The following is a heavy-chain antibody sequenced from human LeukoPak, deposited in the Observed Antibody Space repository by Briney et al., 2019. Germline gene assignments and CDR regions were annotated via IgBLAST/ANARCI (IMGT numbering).Heavy chain of an antibody. Sequence: PSETLSLTCTVSGGSISSRSYYWGWIRQPPGKGLEWIGSIYYSGSTYYNPSLKSRVTISVDTSKNQFSLKLSSVTAADTAVYYCARQRLGLGYCSGGSCYSGGDGAFDYWGQGTLVTVSS. D-gene: IGHD2-15*01. J-gene: IGHJ4*02. CDR2: IYYSGST. V-gene: IGHV4-39*01. CDR3: ARQRLGLGYCSGGSCYSGGDGAFDY. CDR1: GGSISSRSYY.